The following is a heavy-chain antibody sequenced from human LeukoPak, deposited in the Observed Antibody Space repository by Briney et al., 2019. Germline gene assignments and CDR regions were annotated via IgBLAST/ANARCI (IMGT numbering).Heavy chain of an antibody. D-gene: IGHD3-16*01. CDR3: AKDRDDYVWGSYLGAFDI. Sequence: GGSLRLSCAASGFTFSSYWMHWVRQAPGKGLVWVSRINSDGSSTSYADSVKGRFTISRDNSKDTLYLQMNSLRAEDTAVFYCAKDRDDYVWGSYLGAFDIWGQGTMVTVSS. J-gene: IGHJ3*02. CDR1: GFTFSSYW. V-gene: IGHV3-74*01. CDR2: INSDGSST.